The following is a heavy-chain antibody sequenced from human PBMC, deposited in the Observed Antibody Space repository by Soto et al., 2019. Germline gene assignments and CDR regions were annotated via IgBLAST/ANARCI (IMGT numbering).Heavy chain of an antibody. CDR1: GFTFSRYV. CDR2: ISSNGGST. Sequence: EVQLVESGGGLVQPGGSLRLSCAASGFTFSRYVMYWVRQAPGKGLEYVSAISSNGGSTYYANSVKGRFTISRDNSKNTLYLQMGSLRAEDMAVYYCERDTISGSYCFDYWGQGTLVTASS. D-gene: IGHD1-26*01. J-gene: IGHJ4*02. CDR3: ERDTISGSYCFDY. V-gene: IGHV3-64*01.